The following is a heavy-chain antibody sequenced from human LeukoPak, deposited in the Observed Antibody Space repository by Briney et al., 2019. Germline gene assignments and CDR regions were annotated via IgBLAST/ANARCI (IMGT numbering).Heavy chain of an antibody. J-gene: IGHJ4*02. D-gene: IGHD4-17*01. V-gene: IGHV4-59*01. CDR1: GGSISSYY. CDR3: ARYGMTTVTAWGVDY. CDR2: IYYTGSN. Sequence: SETLSLTCTVSGGSISSYYWSWIRQPPGKGLEWIGYIYYTGSNMYNPSLKTRVTMSVDTPKNQFSLKVRSVTAADTAVYYCARYGMTTVTAWGVDYWGQGTLVTVSS.